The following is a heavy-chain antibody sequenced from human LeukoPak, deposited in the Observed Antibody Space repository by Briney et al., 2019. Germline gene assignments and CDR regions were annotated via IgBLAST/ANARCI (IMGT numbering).Heavy chain of an antibody. D-gene: IGHD5-18*01. Sequence: AGGSLRLSCAAPGFTFSSYSMNWVRQAPGKGLEWVSAISSSSSKIYYADCVKGRFTISRDPAKNSMYLQMTGLRAEDTAVYYCARVGDTAMVTPLGAFDIWGQGTMVTVSS. CDR3: ARVGDTAMVTPLGAFDI. V-gene: IGHV3-21*01. J-gene: IGHJ3*02. CDR2: ISSSSSKI. CDR1: GFTFSSYS.